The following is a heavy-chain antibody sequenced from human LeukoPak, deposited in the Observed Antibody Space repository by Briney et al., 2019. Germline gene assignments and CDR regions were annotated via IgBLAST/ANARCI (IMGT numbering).Heavy chain of an antibody. D-gene: IGHD3-16*02. V-gene: IGHV3-23*01. J-gene: IGHJ3*02. CDR1: GFTFSSYA. Sequence: GGSLRLSCAASGFTFSSYAMSWVRQAPGKGLEWVSAISGSGGSTYYADSVKGRFTISRDNSKNTLYLQMNSLRAEDTAVYYCAKCYVWGSYRFLNDAFDIWGQGTMVTVSS. CDR2: ISGSGGST. CDR3: AKCYVWGSYRFLNDAFDI.